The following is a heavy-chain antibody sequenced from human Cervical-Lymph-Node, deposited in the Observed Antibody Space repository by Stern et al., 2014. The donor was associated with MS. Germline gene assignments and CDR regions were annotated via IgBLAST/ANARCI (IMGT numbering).Heavy chain of an antibody. D-gene: IGHD1-1*01. J-gene: IGHJ4*02. CDR3: ASRGTPFDVTSINEY. CDR1: GFTFSSFA. V-gene: IGHV3-30-3*01. CDR2: ISHNGATT. Sequence: QVQLVESGGGVVQPGRSLRLSCAASGFTFSSFAMHWVRQAPGKGLECVAVISHNGATTYYADSVKGRFTISRDNSKDTVLLQMNSLRPEDTAVYYCASRGTPFDVTSINEYWGQGTLVTVSS.